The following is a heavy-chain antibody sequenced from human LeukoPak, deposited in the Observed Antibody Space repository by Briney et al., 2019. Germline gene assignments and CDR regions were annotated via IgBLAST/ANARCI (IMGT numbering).Heavy chain of an antibody. CDR3: ARGIAVAGRQFDP. Sequence: SETLSLTCTVSGGSISSTDYHWGWIRQPPGKGLEWIGNIDYSGTTYYNPSLTSRVTISGVTSKKYFSLKLSSVTAADTAVYYCARGIAVAGRQFDPWGQGTLVTVSS. CDR1: GGSISSTDYH. V-gene: IGHV4-39*02. CDR2: IDYSGTT. J-gene: IGHJ5*02. D-gene: IGHD6-19*01.